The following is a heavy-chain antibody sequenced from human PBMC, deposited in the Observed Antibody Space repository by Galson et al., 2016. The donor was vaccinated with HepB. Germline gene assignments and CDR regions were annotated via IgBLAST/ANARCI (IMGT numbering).Heavy chain of an antibody. CDR1: GYAFSSKW. J-gene: IGHJ4*02. D-gene: IGHD6-25*01. Sequence: QSGAEVKKPGESLKISCTGSGYAFSSKWIGWVRQMPGKGLVWMGIIYPIDSDTRYSPSFQGQVTMSADKSNSTAYLQWSSLKASDSATYYCTRGGVDYWGQGTLVTVSS. CDR2: IYPIDSDT. V-gene: IGHV5-51*01. CDR3: TRGGVDY.